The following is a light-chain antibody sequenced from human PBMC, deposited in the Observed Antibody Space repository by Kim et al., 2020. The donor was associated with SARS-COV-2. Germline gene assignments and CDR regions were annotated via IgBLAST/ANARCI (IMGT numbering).Light chain of an antibody. V-gene: IGLV2-14*01. J-gene: IGLJ3*02. CDR1: SSDVGYYKS. CDR3: SSYTLTNTLV. Sequence: QSALTQPASVSGSPGQSITISCTGTSSDVGYYKSVSWYQQHTGKAPKVIIYDVNNRPSGVSNRFSGSKSGDTASLTISGLQPEDGADYYCSSYTLTNTLVFGGGTQLTVL. CDR2: DVN.